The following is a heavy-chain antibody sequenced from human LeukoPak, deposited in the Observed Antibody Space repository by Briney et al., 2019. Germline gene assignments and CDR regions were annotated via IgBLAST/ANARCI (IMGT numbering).Heavy chain of an antibody. CDR1: GGSISSSSYY. Sequence: SETPSLTCTVSGGSISSSSYYWGWIRQPPGKGLEWIGSIYYSGSTYYNPSLKSRVTISVDTSKNQFSLKLSSVTAADTAVYYCARFWRREMATITWGQGTLVTASS. D-gene: IGHD5-24*01. CDR3: ARFWRREMATIT. CDR2: IYYSGST. V-gene: IGHV4-39*01. J-gene: IGHJ4*02.